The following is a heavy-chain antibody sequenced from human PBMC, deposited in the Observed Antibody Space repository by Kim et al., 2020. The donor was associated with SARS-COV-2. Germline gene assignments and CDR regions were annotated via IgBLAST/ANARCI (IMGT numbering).Heavy chain of an antibody. J-gene: IGHJ1*01. CDR1: GFTFSSYW. D-gene: IGHD6-13*01. CDR2: IKQDGSEK. V-gene: IGHV3-7*03. Sequence: GGSLRLSCAASGFTFSSYWMSWVRQAPGKGLEWVANIKQDGSEKYYVDSVKGRFTISRDNAKNSLYLQMNSLRAEDTAVYYCARDSYSSSWSPFQHWGQGTLVTVSS. CDR3: ARDSYSSSWSPFQH.